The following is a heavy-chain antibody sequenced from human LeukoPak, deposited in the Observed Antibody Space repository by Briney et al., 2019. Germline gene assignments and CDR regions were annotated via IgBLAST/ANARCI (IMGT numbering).Heavy chain of an antibody. CDR1: GFTFDDYA. D-gene: IGHD3-3*01. J-gene: IGHJ6*02. CDR3: AKDSENYDFWSGYYRGLGYYGMDV. V-gene: IGHV3-9*01. CDR2: ISWNSGSI. Sequence: GRSLRLSCAASGFTFDDYAMHWVRQAPGKGLEWVSGISWNSGSIGYADPVKGRFTISRDNAKNSLYLQMNSLRAEDTALYYCAKDSENYDFWSGYYRGLGYYGMDVWGQGTTVTVSS.